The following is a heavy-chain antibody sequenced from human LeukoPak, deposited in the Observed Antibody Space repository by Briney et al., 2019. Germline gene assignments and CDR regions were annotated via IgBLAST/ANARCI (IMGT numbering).Heavy chain of an antibody. J-gene: IGHJ5*02. CDR2: IIPIFGTT. V-gene: IGHV1-69*06. CDR3: ATRLAVAGTRWFDP. CDR1: GGTFSSYA. Sequence: SVKVSCKASGGTFSSYAISWVRQAPGQGLEWMGGIIPIFGTTNYAQKFQGRVTITADKSTSTAYMELSSLRSEDTAVYYCATRLAVAGTRWFDPWGQGTLVTVSS. D-gene: IGHD6-19*01.